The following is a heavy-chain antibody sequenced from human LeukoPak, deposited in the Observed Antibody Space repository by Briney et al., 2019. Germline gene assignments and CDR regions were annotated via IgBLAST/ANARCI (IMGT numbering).Heavy chain of an antibody. V-gene: IGHV4-34*01. D-gene: IGHD3-22*01. CDR1: GGSFSGYY. CDR3: ARHHYNSNGYLDY. J-gene: IGHJ4*02. Sequence: SETLSLTCAVYGGSFSGYYWSWIRQPPGKGLEWIGEINHSGSTNYIPSLKSRVTISVDTSKNQFSLKLSSVTAADTAVYYCARHHYNSNGYLDYWGQGTLVSVS. CDR2: INHSGST.